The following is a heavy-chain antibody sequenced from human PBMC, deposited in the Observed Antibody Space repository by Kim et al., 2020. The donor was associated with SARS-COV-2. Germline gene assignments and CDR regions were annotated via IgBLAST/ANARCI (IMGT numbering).Heavy chain of an antibody. CDR2: ILGSGGST. D-gene: IGHD3-10*01. V-gene: IGHV3-23*01. CDR3: AKGRGEWSTQQED. J-gene: IGHJ4*02. CDR1: GFTFSNYG. Sequence: GGSLRLSCAASGFTFSNYGMSWARQAPGKGLEWVSGILGSGGSTYYADSVKGRFTISRDNSKGTMYLQMNSLRVEDTALYYCAKGRGEWSTQQEDWGQGTLVTVSS.